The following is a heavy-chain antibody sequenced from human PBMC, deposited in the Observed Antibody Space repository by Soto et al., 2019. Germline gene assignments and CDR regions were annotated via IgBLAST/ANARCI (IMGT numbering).Heavy chain of an antibody. CDR3: ARDPQGSSNKYGMDV. D-gene: IGHD6-13*01. CDR2: ISYDGSNK. Sequence: QVQLVESGGGVVQPGRSLRLSCAASGFTFSSYAMHWVRQAPGKGLEWVAVISYDGSNKYYADSVKGRFTISRDNSKNTLYLQMNSRRAEDTAVYYCARDPQGSSNKYGMDVWGQGTTVTVSS. CDR1: GFTFSSYA. J-gene: IGHJ6*02. V-gene: IGHV3-30-3*01.